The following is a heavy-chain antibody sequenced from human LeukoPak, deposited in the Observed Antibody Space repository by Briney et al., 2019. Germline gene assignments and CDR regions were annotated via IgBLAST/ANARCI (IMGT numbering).Heavy chain of an antibody. D-gene: IGHD3-10*01. CDR1: GFTFSSYG. V-gene: IGHV3-30*02. J-gene: IGHJ5*02. CDR2: IRYDGSNK. CDR3: AKGGFYYGSGVGYNWFDP. Sequence: GGSLRLSCAASGFTFSSYGMHWVRQAPGKGLEWVAFIRYDGSNKYYADSVKGRFTISGDNSKNTLYLQMNSLRAEDTAVYYCAKGGFYYGSGVGYNWFDPWGQGTLVTVSS.